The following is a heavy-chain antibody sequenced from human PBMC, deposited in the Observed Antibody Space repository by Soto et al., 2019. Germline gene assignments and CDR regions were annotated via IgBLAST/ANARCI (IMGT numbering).Heavy chain of an antibody. D-gene: IGHD5-12*01. CDR2: IIPIFGTA. CDR1: RVTFISYA. Sequence: EASVNASCKASRVTFISYAISWLLQSPRQGLEWMGGIIPIFGTANYAQKFQGRVTITADESTSTAYMELSSLRSEDTAVYYCASWAQMAPAWAEYFQHWGQGTLVPVSS. V-gene: IGHV1-69*13. CDR3: ASWAQMAPAWAEYFQH. J-gene: IGHJ1*01.